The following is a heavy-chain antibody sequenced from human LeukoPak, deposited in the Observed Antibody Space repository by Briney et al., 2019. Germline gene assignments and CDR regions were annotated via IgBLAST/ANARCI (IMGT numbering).Heavy chain of an antibody. V-gene: IGHV3-74*01. J-gene: IGHJ4*02. CDR3: ARGTGDY. CDR1: GVTFSIYL. Sequence: GGALRLSCAASGVTFSIYLMHWVRQAPGKGLLWGSRINSDGSITSYAASVKGRFTISRDNAKNTLYLQMNSLRAEDTAVYYCARGTGDYWGQGTLVTVSS. D-gene: IGHD1-1*01. CDR2: INSDGSIT.